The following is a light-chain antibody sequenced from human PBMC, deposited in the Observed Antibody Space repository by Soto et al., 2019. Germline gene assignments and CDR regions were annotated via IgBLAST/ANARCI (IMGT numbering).Light chain of an antibody. V-gene: IGLV2-14*01. Sequence: QSALTQPASVSGSPGQSVTISCTGSNSDVGGYDFVSWYQHHPGKAPKLILYEVTKRPSGVSNRFSGSKSGNTASLTISGLQAEDDADYYCSSHTSTITLDVIFGGGTKLTVL. CDR2: EVT. CDR3: SSHTSTITLDVI. CDR1: NSDVGGYDF. J-gene: IGLJ2*01.